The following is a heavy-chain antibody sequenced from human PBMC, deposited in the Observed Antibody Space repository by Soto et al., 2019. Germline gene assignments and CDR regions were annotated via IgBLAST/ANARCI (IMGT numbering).Heavy chain of an antibody. CDR1: GGSISSGGYY. J-gene: IGHJ4*02. V-gene: IGHV4-31*03. D-gene: IGHD3-22*01. CDR2: IYYSGST. Sequence: PSETLSLTCTVSGGSISSGGYYWTWIRQHPGKGLEWIGYIYYSGSTYYNPSLKSRITISVDTSKNQFSLKLSSVTAADTAVYFCARDISGYSHFDYWGQGDLVTVSS. CDR3: ARDISGYSHFDY.